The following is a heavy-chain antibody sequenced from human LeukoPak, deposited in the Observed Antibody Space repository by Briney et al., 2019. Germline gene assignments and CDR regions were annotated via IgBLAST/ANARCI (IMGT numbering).Heavy chain of an antibody. CDR2: IYYSGST. D-gene: IGHD6-13*01. Sequence: SETLSLTCTVSGGSISSDTFYWGWIRQSPGKGLEWIGSIYYSGSTFYNPSLKSRVTISVDTSKNQFSLKLSSDTAADTAVYYCARLAAVGAGLDYWGQGTLVTVSS. CDR3: ARLAAVGAGLDY. V-gene: IGHV4-39*01. CDR1: GGSISSDTFY. J-gene: IGHJ4*02.